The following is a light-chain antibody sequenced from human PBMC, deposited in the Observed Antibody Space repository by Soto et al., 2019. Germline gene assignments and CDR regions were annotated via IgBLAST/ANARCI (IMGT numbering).Light chain of an antibody. V-gene: IGKV3-20*01. CDR1: QILSNSY. CDR2: GAS. CDR3: QQYVKSPWT. J-gene: IGKJ1*01. Sequence: EIVLTQSPGTLSLSPGERATLSCRASQILSNSYLGWYQQKAGQAPRLLVYGASTRATGIPDRFSGSGSGTDFTLTISRLEPEDFAVYYCQQYVKSPWTFGQGTKVDIK.